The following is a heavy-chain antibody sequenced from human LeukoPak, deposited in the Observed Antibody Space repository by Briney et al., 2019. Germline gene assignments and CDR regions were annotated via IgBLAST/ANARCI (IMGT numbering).Heavy chain of an antibody. CDR3: ARHSGPKVQEYSGSLDAFDI. Sequence: KPSETLSLTCTVSGGSISSSSYYWGWLRQPPGKGLEWIGSIYYSGSTYYNPSLKSRVTISVDTSKNQFSLKLSSVTAADTAVYYCARHSGPKVQEYSGSLDAFDIWGQGTMVTVSS. CDR2: IYYSGST. D-gene: IGHD1-26*01. J-gene: IGHJ3*02. CDR1: GGSISSSSYY. V-gene: IGHV4-39*01.